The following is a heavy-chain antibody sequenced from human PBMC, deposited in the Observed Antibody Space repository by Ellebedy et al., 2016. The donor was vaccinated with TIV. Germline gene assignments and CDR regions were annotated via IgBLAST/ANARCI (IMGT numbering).Heavy chain of an antibody. D-gene: IGHD1-14*01. Sequence: ASVKVSXKTSGYTFTGYYMHWVRQAPGQGLEWMGWINPNSGGTNYAQKFQGWVTMTRDTSISTAYMELSRLRSDDTAVYYCARGTGNWFDPWGQGTLVTVSS. CDR1: GYTFTGYY. J-gene: IGHJ5*02. CDR2: INPNSGGT. V-gene: IGHV1-2*04. CDR3: ARGTGNWFDP.